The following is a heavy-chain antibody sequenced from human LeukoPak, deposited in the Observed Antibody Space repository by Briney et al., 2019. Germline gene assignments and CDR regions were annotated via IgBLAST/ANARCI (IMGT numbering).Heavy chain of an antibody. V-gene: IGHV4-59*01. D-gene: IGHD1-1*01. Sequence: PSQSLSLTRTVSGPSLCIYYWSWTPEPPGKGVEWVGYIHYSGRTTYNPSLKTRATISVDTSRQQFSLKLSSVTAADTAGYYCARVGGKWNDEGYFYYMDVWGKGTTVTVSS. J-gene: IGHJ6*03. CDR1: GPSLCIYY. CDR2: IHYSGRT. CDR3: ARVGGKWNDEGYFYYMDV.